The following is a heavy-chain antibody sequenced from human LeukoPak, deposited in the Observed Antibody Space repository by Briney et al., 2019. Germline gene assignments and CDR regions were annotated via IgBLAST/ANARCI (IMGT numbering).Heavy chain of an antibody. CDR3: AKLAVAGNPKDY. D-gene: IGHD6-19*01. CDR1: GFTFDDYA. J-gene: IGHJ4*02. Sequence: PGGSLRLSCAASGFTFDDYAMHWVRQAPGKGLEWVSGISWNSGSIGYADSVKGRFTISRDNAKNSLYLQMNSLRAEDTALYYCAKLAVAGNPKDYWGQGTLVTVSS. CDR2: ISWNSGSI. V-gene: IGHV3-9*01.